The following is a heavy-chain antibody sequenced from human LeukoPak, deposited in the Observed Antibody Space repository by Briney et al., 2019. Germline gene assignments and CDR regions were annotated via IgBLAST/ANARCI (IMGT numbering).Heavy chain of an antibody. J-gene: IGHJ5*02. Sequence: PSETLSLTCAVSGGSISSSNWWNWVRQPPGKGLEWIGEIYHSGSTNYNPSLKSRVTLSVDKSKNQFSLKLTSLTAADTAVYYCARGDISGSNWFDPWGQGTLVTVSS. CDR3: ARGDISGSNWFDP. CDR1: GGSISSSNW. D-gene: IGHD3-22*01. CDR2: IYHSGST. V-gene: IGHV4-4*02.